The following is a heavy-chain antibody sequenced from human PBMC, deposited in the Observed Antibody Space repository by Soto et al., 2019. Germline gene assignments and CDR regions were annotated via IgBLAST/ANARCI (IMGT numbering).Heavy chain of an antibody. Sequence: GGSLRLSCAASGFTFSSYGMHWVRQAPGKGLEWVAVISYDGSNKYYADSVKGRFTISRDNSKNTLYLQMNSLRAEDTAVYYCAKASPLVVVAARLGGMDVWGQGTTVTVSS. V-gene: IGHV3-30*18. J-gene: IGHJ6*02. CDR3: AKASPLVVVAARLGGMDV. D-gene: IGHD2-15*01. CDR1: GFTFSSYG. CDR2: ISYDGSNK.